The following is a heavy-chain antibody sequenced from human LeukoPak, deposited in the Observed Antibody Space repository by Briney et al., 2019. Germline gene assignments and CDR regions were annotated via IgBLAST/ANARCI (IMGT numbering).Heavy chain of an antibody. Sequence: PGGSLRLSCAASGFTFSSYAMSWVRQAPGKGLEWVSAISGSGGSTYYADSVKGRFTISRDKSKNTLYLQMNSLRAEDTAVYYCAKVAYYYDSSGYYPKDDYWGQGTLVTVSS. D-gene: IGHD3-22*01. CDR1: GFTFSSYA. CDR2: ISGSGGST. J-gene: IGHJ4*02. V-gene: IGHV3-23*01. CDR3: AKVAYYYDSSGYYPKDDY.